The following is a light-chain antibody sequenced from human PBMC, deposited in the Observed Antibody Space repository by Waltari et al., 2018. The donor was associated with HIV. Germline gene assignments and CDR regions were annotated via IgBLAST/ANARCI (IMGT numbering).Light chain of an antibody. Sequence: QSFLTQPPSASGTPGQTVTISCSGSSSNIENDNVSWYQQLPGMTPQLLIYKTFLRPSGVPDRFAASKSGTSASLTISGLRSADEADYYCVGWDSSLSAYVFGAGTKVAVL. CDR3: VGWDSSLSAYV. V-gene: IGLV1-47*01. CDR1: SSNIENDN. J-gene: IGLJ1*01. CDR2: KTF.